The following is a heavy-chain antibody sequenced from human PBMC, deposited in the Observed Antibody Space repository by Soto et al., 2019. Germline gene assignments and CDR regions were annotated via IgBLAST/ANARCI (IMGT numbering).Heavy chain of an antibody. V-gene: IGHV4-34*01. CDR3: ATRTDILTGYSRHYFDY. J-gene: IGHJ4*02. CDR1: GGSFSGYY. D-gene: IGHD3-9*01. CDR2: INHSGST. Sequence: SETLSLTCAVYGGSFSGYYWSWIRQPPGKGLEWIGEINHSGSTNYNPSLKSRVTISVDTSKNQFSLKLSSVTAADTAVYYCATRTDILTGYSRHYFDYWGQGTLVTVSS.